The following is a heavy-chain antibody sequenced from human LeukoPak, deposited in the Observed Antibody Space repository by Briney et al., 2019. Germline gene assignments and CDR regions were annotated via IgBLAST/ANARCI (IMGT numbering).Heavy chain of an antibody. V-gene: IGHV5-51*01. J-gene: IGHJ4*02. CDR1: GYNFTSYW. D-gene: IGHD6-19*01. Sequence: GESLKISCEGSGYNFTSYWIGWVRQMPGKGLEWMGIIYPGDSGTRYSPSFQGQVTISADKSISTAYLQWSSLKASDTAMYYCARSIAVTDFDYWGQGTLVTVSS. CDR2: IYPGDSGT. CDR3: ARSIAVTDFDY.